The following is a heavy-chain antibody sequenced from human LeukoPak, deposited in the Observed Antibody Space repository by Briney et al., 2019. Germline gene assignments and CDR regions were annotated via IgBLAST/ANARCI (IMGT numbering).Heavy chain of an antibody. V-gene: IGHV4-59*12. CDR1: GGSISSYY. CDR3: ARGGCTSCLVYYYYYGMDV. J-gene: IGHJ6*02. D-gene: IGHD2-2*01. CDR2: IYYSGST. Sequence: SETLSLTCTVSGGSISSYYWSWIRQPPGKGLEWIGYIYYSGSTYYNPSLKSRVTISVDTSKNQFSLKLSSVTAADTAVYCCARGGCTSCLVYYYYYGMDVWGQGTTVTVSS.